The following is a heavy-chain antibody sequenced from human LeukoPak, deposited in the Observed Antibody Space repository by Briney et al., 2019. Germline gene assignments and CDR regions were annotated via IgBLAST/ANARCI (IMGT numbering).Heavy chain of an antibody. CDR3: ARRPRDTSGYYLGAFHD. J-gene: IGHJ3*01. D-gene: IGHD3-22*01. CDR1: GFTFTNYA. Sequence: PGESLRLSCAASGFTFTNYAMTWVRQAPGKGLEWVSVIGASGADTYYSDSVKGRFTVSRDNSQNTLFLHMSSLRAEDTAVYFCARRPRDTSGYYLGAFHDWGQGTTVTVSS. CDR2: IGASGADT. V-gene: IGHV3-23*01.